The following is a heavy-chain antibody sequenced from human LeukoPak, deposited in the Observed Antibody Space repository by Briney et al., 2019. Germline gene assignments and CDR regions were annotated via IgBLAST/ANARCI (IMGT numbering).Heavy chain of an antibody. V-gene: IGHV4-4*07. Sequence: SETLSLTCTVSGGSISTYYWSWIRQPAGKCLEWIWRVFTSGGTNYNPSLESRATISVDKPKNQFSLRLSSVTGADTAVYYCARGFSRTGSYYFFDYWGQGTLVTVSS. CDR2: VFTSGGT. CDR1: GGSISTYY. D-gene: IGHD3-22*01. CDR3: ARGFSRTGSYYFFDY. J-gene: IGHJ4*02.